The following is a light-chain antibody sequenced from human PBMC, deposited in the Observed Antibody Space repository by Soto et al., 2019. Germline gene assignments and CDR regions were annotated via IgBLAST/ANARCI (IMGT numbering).Light chain of an antibody. V-gene: IGKV1-39*01. CDR1: QSIRNY. Sequence: DLQMTQSPSSLSASVGDRVTITCPASQSIRNYLNWYQQEPGKDPKLLIYAASTLHSGVPSRFSGSGSGTDFTLTISSLQTEDCATSDGQQSYSSPRTFGGRTKVEIK. CDR3: QQSYSSPRT. CDR2: AAS. J-gene: IGKJ4*01.